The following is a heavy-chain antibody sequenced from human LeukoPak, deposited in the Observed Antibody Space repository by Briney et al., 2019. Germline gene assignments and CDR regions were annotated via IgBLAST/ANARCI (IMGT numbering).Heavy chain of an antibody. J-gene: IGHJ5*02. V-gene: IGHV4-34*01. CDR1: GGSFIGYY. D-gene: IGHD4-17*01. Sequence: PSETLSLTCGVYGGSFIGYYWSWIRQPPGKGLEWIGEINHSGSTNYNPSLKSRVTISVDTSKRQFSLKLSSVTAAGTDVYYCSKGGPHTVTTYRWFDPWGQGTLVTVPS. CDR3: SKGGPHTVTTYRWFDP. CDR2: INHSGST.